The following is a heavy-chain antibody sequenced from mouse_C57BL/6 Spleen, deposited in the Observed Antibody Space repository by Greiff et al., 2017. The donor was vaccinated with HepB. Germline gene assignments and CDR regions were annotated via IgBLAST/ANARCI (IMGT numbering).Heavy chain of an antibody. CDR1: GYTFTSYW. V-gene: IGHV1-69*01. CDR3: ARREGGGYYGYFDV. D-gene: IGHD1-1*02. Sequence: QVQLKQPGAELVMPGASVKLSCKASGYTFTSYWMHWVKQRPGQGLEWIGEIDPSDSYTNYNQKFKGKSTLTVDKSSSTAYMQLSSLTSEDSAVYYCARREGGGYYGYFDVWGTGTTVTVSS. CDR2: IDPSDSYT. J-gene: IGHJ1*03.